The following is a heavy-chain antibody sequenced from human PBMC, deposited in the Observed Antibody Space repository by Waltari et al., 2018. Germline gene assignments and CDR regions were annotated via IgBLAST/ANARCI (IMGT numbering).Heavy chain of an antibody. CDR3: AYLVLRFLEWLPSLLDDYGMDV. CDR1: GFTFSSYA. CDR2: ISGSGGST. Sequence: EVQLLESGGGLVQPGGSLRLSCAASGFTFSSYAMSWVRQAPGKGLEWVSAISGSGGSTYYADSVKGRFTSSRDNSKNTLYLQMNSLRAEDTAVYYCAYLVLRFLEWLPSLLDDYGMDVWGQGTTVTVSS. D-gene: IGHD3-3*01. V-gene: IGHV3-23*01. J-gene: IGHJ6*02.